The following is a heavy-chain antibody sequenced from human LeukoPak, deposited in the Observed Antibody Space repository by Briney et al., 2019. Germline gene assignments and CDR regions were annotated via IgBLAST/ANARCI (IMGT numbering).Heavy chain of an antibody. Sequence: GGSLRLSCAASGMPFWRHAMNWVRQAPGKGLEWVSSISSSTSYIYYADSVKGRFTISRDNAKNSLYLQMNSLRAEDTAVYYCARDTASSSCGYWGQGTLVTVSS. CDR2: ISSSTSYI. CDR1: GMPFWRHA. J-gene: IGHJ4*02. V-gene: IGHV3-21*01. CDR3: ARDTASSSCGY. D-gene: IGHD6-13*01.